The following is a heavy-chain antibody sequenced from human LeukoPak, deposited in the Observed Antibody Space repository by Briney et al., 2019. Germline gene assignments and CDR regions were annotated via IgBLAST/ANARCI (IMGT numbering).Heavy chain of an antibody. CDR3: ARAFAGAPFDR. J-gene: IGHJ2*01. D-gene: IGHD3-10*01. V-gene: IGHV3-30*04. CDR2: LSTIGGRE. CDR1: GFTFSSYS. Sequence: PGTSLRLSCAASGFTFSSYSMHWVRQAPGKGLEWAAVLSTIGGREYYADSVKGRFTISRDTSKNTLYLQMDGLRVEDTALYYCARAFAGAPFDRWGRGTLVTVSS.